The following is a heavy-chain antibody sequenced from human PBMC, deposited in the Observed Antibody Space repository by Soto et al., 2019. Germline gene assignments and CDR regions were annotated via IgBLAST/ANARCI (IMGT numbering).Heavy chain of an antibody. Sequence: QVQLVQSGAEVKKPGSSVKVSCKASGGTFSSYAISWVRQAPGQGLEWMGGIIPIFGTANYAQKFQGRVTITADESTSTAYMELSSLRSEDTAVYYCARGGEGAVSLEWSRYYFDYWGQGPLVTVSS. J-gene: IGHJ4*02. V-gene: IGHV1-69*01. D-gene: IGHD3-3*01. CDR3: ARGGEGAVSLEWSRYYFDY. CDR1: GGTFSSYA. CDR2: IIPIFGTA.